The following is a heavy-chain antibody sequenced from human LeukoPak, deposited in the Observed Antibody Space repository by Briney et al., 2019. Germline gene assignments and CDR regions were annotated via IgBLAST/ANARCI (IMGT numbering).Heavy chain of an antibody. Sequence: ASVKVSCKASGYTFTGYYMHWVRQAPGQGLERMGWINPNSGGTNYAQKFQGRVTMTRDTSISTAYMELSTLRSDDTAVYYCARGSRLRGAAAGTPPYFWGQGTLVTVSS. V-gene: IGHV1-2*02. CDR2: INPNSGGT. CDR3: ARGSRLRGAAAGTPPYF. CDR1: GYTFTGYY. J-gene: IGHJ4*02. D-gene: IGHD6-13*01.